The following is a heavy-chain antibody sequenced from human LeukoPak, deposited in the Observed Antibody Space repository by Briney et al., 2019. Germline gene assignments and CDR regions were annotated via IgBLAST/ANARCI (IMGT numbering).Heavy chain of an antibody. Sequence: ASVKVSCKASGYTFTSYYMHWVRQAPGQGLEWMGIINPSGGSTSYAQKFQGRVTMTRDTSTSTVYMELSSLRSEDTAVYYCATDVGSGWWIDYWGQGTLVTVSS. J-gene: IGHJ4*02. CDR1: GYTFTSYY. CDR2: INPSGGST. V-gene: IGHV1-46*01. D-gene: IGHD3-3*01. CDR3: ATDVGSGWWIDY.